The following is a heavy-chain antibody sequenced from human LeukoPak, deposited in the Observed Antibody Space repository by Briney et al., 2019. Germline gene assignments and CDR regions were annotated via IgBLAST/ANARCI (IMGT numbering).Heavy chain of an antibody. CDR3: AQDIETGTNYYYYYYMDV. Sequence: PGGSLRLSCAASGFTFDDYAMHSVRQAPGKGLEWVSLISGDGGSTYYADSVKGRFTISRDNSKNSLYLQMNSLRTEDTALYYCAQDIETGTNYYYYYYMDVWGKGTTVTVSS. D-gene: IGHD1-7*01. J-gene: IGHJ6*03. CDR1: GFTFDDYA. CDR2: ISGDGGST. V-gene: IGHV3-43*02.